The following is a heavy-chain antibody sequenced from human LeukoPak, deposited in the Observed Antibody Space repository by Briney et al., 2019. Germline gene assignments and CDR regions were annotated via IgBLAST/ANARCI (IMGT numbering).Heavy chain of an antibody. D-gene: IGHD3-10*01. CDR2: ITSNGGST. V-gene: IGHV3-64*01. CDR3: ARSRGLDLHYYYMDV. CDR1: GFTFSSYT. J-gene: IGHJ6*03. Sequence: PGGSLRLPCAVSGFTFSSYTMHWVRQAPGKGLEYDSAITSNGGSTYYANSVKGRFTISRDNSKNTLYLQMGSLRVEDMAVYYCARSRGLDLHYYYMDVWGKGTTVTVSS.